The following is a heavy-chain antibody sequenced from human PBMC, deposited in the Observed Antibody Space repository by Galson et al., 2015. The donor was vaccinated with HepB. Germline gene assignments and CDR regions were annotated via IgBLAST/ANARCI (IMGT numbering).Heavy chain of an antibody. V-gene: IGHV3-23*01. CDR2: ISGGTSNT. Sequence: SLRLSCAASGFTFSSHAMSWVRQAPGKGLEWVSGISGGTSNTYYRDSVRGRFTISRDNSKNTLYLQMNSLRDEDTAVYYCAKDSSGYSLELFDYWGQGALATVSS. CDR1: GFTFSSHA. D-gene: IGHD3-22*01. J-gene: IGHJ4*02. CDR3: AKDSSGYSLELFDY.